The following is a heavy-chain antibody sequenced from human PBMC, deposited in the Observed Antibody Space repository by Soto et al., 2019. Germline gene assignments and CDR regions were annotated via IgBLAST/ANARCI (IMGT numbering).Heavy chain of an antibody. J-gene: IGHJ4*02. Sequence: GASVKVSCKASGYTFTSYYIHWLRQAPGQGLEWMGWINPITGGTNYAPKFQDRVTMTRDTSITTAYMELSRLRSDDTAVYYCARNYYDSSDRDYLDYWGQGTPVTVSS. D-gene: IGHD3-22*01. CDR1: GYTFTSYY. CDR3: ARNYYDSSDRDYLDY. V-gene: IGHV1-2*02. CDR2: INPITGGT.